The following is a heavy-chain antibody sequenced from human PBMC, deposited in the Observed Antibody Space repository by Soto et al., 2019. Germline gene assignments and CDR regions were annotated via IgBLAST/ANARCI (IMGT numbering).Heavy chain of an antibody. V-gene: IGHV4-59*01. CDR3: ARGITMVPY. Sequence: QVHRQDPGPERLKPSKTLSLTSPVSVGSISSSNWTGIRQPPGKGLEWIGYIYYSGSTNYNPSLKSRVTISVDTSKNQFSLKLSSVTAADTAVYYCARGITMVPYWGQGTLVTVSS. J-gene: IGHJ4*02. CDR1: VGSISSSN. CDR2: IYYSGST. D-gene: IGHD3-10*01.